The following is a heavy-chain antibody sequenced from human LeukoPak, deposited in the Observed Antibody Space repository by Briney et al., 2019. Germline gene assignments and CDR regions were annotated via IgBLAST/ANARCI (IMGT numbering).Heavy chain of an antibody. J-gene: IGHJ4*02. CDR2: INHSGST. Sequence: PSETLSLTCAVYGGSFSGYYWSWIRQPPGKGLEWIGEINHSGSTNHNPSLKSRVTISVDTSKNQFSLKLSSVTAADTAVYYCARFSWLRQSYYFDYWGQGTLVTVSS. CDR3: ARFSWLRQSYYFDY. V-gene: IGHV4-34*01. D-gene: IGHD5-12*01. CDR1: GGSFSGYY.